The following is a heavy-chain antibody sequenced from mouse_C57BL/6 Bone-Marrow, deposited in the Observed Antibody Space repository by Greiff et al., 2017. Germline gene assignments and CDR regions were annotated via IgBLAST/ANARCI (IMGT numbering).Heavy chain of an antibody. CDR2: INPNYGTT. J-gene: IGHJ4*01. CDR3: ERGYDYDYPMDY. D-gene: IGHD2-4*01. Sequence: VHVKQSGPELVKPGASVKISCKASGYSFTDYNMNWVKQSNGKSLEWIGVINPNYGTTSYNQKFKGKATLTVDQSSSTAYMQLNSLTSEDSAVYYGERGYDYDYPMDYWGQGTSVTVSS. CDR1: GYSFTDYN. V-gene: IGHV1-39*01.